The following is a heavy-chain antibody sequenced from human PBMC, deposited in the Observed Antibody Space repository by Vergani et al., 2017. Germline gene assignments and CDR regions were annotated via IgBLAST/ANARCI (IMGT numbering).Heavy chain of an antibody. D-gene: IGHD2-21*01. CDR3: AKARDPNCKGGNCYSYYYGLHL. J-gene: IGHJ6*02. V-gene: IGHV3-23*01. Sequence: EVQLLASGGNLIQPGGSLRLSCGASGFTFSSYAMTWVRLAPGQGLQWVSAISGSGGNTFYTDYVKGRFTISRDNSKDTLYLQMNSLRVEDTSIYYCAKARDPNCKGGNCYSYYYGLHLGGQGTTVTVSS. CDR2: ISGSGGNT. CDR1: GFTFSSYA.